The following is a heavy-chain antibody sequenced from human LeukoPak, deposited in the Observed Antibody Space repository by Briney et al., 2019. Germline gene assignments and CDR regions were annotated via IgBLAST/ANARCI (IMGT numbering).Heavy chain of an antibody. J-gene: IGHJ4*02. V-gene: IGHV3-9*01. Sequence: QPGGSLRLSCVASGFTFDDYGMHWVRQAPGKGLEWVSGISWNSGKIGYADSVKGRFTISRDSAKNSLYLQMNSLRAEDTALYYCAKDYTYSLGAYLPLWGQGTLVTVSS. CDR1: GFTFDDYG. D-gene: IGHD3-16*01. CDR3: AKDYTYSLGAYLPL. CDR2: ISWNSGKI.